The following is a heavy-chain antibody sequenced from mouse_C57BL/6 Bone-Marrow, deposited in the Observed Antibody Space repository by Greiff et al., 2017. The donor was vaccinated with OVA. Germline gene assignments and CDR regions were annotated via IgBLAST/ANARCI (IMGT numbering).Heavy chain of an antibody. CDR2: INYDGSST. CDR1: GFTFSDYY. J-gene: IGHJ1*03. CDR3: ARDRITTVVATDWYFDV. D-gene: IGHD1-1*01. Sequence: EVMLVESEGGLVQPGSSMKLSCTASGFTFSDYYMAWVRQVPEKGLEWVANINYDGSSTYYLDSLKSRFIISRDNAKNILYLQMSSLKSEDTATYYCARDRITTVVATDWYFDVWGTGTTVTVSS. V-gene: IGHV5-16*01.